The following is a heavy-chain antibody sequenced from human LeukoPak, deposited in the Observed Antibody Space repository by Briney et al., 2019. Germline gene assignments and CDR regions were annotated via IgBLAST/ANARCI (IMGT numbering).Heavy chain of an antibody. V-gene: IGHV3-21*01. CDR2: ISSSSSYI. J-gene: IGHJ4*02. Sequence: GGSLRLSCVASGFTFSSYSMNWVRQAPGKGLEWVSSISSSSSYIYYADSVKGRFTISRDNAKNSLYLQMNSLRAEDTAVYYCARVGGDSSSWYRLVPIDYWGQGTLVTVSS. D-gene: IGHD6-13*01. CDR1: GFTFSSYS. CDR3: ARVGGDSSSWYRLVPIDY.